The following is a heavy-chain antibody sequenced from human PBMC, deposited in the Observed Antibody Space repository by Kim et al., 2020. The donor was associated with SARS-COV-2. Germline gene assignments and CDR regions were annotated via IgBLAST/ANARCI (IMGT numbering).Heavy chain of an antibody. CDR3: ATGTLAVAGAGY. CDR2: INTGNGNT. CDR1: GYSFTIYA. V-gene: IGHV1-3*04. J-gene: IGHJ4*02. D-gene: IGHD6-19*01. Sequence: ASVKVSCKASGYSFTIYAMHWVRQAPGQGLEWMGWINTGNGNTKYSQKFQGRVTFTRDTSASTAYMELSSLRSEDTAVYYCATGTLAVAGAGYWGQGTLVTVSS.